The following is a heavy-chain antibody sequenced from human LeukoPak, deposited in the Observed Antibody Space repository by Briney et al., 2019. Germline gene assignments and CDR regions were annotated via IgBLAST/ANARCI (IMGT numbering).Heavy chain of an antibody. J-gene: IGHJ5*02. V-gene: IGHV4-30-4*08. D-gene: IGHD2-2*01. CDR2: IYYSGST. Sequence: SETLSLTCTVSGGSISSGDYYWSWIRQPPGKGLEWIGYIYYSGSTYYNPSLKSRVTTSVDTSKNQFSLKLSSVTAADTAVYYCARAHRDIVVVPAASNWFDPWGQGTLVTVSS. CDR1: GGSISSGDYY. CDR3: ARAHRDIVVVPAASNWFDP.